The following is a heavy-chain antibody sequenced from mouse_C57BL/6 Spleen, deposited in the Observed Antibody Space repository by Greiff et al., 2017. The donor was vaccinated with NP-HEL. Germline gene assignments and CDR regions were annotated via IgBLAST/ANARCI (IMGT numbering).Heavy chain of an antibody. CDR3: ARSTYYFDY. J-gene: IGHJ2*01. Sequence: EVMLVESGPELVKPGASVKIPCKASGYTFTDYNMDWVKQSHGKSLEWIGDINPNNGGTIYNQKFKGKATLTVDKSSSTAYMELRSLTSEDTAVYYCARSTYYFDYWGQGTTLTVSS. CDR1: GYTFTDYN. V-gene: IGHV1-18*01. CDR2: INPNNGGT. D-gene: IGHD4-1*02.